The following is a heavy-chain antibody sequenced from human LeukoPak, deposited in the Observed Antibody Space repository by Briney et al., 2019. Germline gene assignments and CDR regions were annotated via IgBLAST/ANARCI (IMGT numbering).Heavy chain of an antibody. Sequence: PGRSLRLSCAASGFSFSNYGMRWVRQAPGKGLEWVAVIWYDGSDKYYADSVEGRFTISRDNSKNTLYLEMNSLRAEDTAVYYCARDRSYGEDFDYWGQGTLVTVSS. J-gene: IGHJ4*02. CDR2: IWYDGSDK. D-gene: IGHD4/OR15-4a*01. CDR1: GFSFSNYG. V-gene: IGHV3-33*01. CDR3: ARDRSYGEDFDY.